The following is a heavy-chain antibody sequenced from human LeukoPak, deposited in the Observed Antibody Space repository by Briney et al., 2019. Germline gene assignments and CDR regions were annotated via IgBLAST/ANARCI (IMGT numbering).Heavy chain of an antibody. CDR2: IYHSGRT. Sequence: SETLSLTCTLSGYSIRSGYYWGWIRHPPGKGLEWIGGIYHSGRTNYNPSLKSRVTISLGTSKNQFSLRLSSVTAADTAVYYCTYSGSNYPDYWGQGTLVIVSS. CDR1: GYSIRSGYY. D-gene: IGHD1-26*01. CDR3: TYSGSNYPDY. J-gene: IGHJ4*02. V-gene: IGHV4-38-2*02.